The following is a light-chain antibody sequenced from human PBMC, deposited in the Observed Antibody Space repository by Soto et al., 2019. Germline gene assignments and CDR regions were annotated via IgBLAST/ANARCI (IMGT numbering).Light chain of an antibody. V-gene: IGKV3-15*01. CDR2: GAS. CDR3: QQYNNWPET. Sequence: EIVMTQSPATLSVSPGERATLSCRASQSVSSNLAWYQQKPGQAPRLLIYGASTRATGIPGRFSGSGSGTEFTLTFSSLQSEDFAVYYCQQYNNWPETFGQGTKVEIK. J-gene: IGKJ1*01. CDR1: QSVSSN.